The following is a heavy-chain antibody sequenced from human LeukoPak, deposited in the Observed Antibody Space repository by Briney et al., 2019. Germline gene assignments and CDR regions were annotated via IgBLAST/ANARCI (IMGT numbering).Heavy chain of an antibody. CDR2: ISNSGGRT. CDR1: GFTVSNKY. D-gene: IGHD3-16*02. J-gene: IGHJ6*03. V-gene: IGHV3-23*01. Sequence: GGSLRLSCAASGFTVSNKYMTWVRQAPGKGLEWVSGISNSGGRTYYADSVKGRFTISRDNSKNTLYLQMNSLRAEDTAVYYCAKVAGRAFGEVIASRARYYMDVWGKGTTVTVSS. CDR3: AKVAGRAFGEVIASRARYYMDV.